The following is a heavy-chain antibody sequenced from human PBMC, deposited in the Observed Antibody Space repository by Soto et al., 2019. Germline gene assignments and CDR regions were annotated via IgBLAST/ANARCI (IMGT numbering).Heavy chain of an antibody. CDR1: GFTVSTNY. D-gene: IGHD4-17*01. V-gene: IGHV3-66*01. J-gene: IGHJ4*02. Sequence: EVQLVESGGGLVQPGGSLRLSCAASGFTVSTNYMTWVRQAPGQGLEWVSVIYSGGSTYYADSVKGRFIISRDNSRNTLYLQMNSLRAEDTALYYCATTPGWGGDYGYWGQGTLVTVSS. CDR3: ATTPGWGGDYGY. CDR2: IYSGGST.